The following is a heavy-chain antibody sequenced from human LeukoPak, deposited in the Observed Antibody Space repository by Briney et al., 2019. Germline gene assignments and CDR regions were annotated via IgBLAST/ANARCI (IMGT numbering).Heavy chain of an antibody. Sequence: SETLSLTCSVSGGSIRGYYWSWIRQPPGKGLEWIGYISGSGTTNYNPSLKSRVTISVDTSKNQFSLKLSSVTAADTAVYYCARYCSGTSCSGPYHFDCWGQGTLVTVSS. J-gene: IGHJ4*02. CDR2: ISGSGTT. CDR3: ARYCSGTSCSGPYHFDC. CDR1: GGSIRGYY. D-gene: IGHD2-2*01. V-gene: IGHV4-59*01.